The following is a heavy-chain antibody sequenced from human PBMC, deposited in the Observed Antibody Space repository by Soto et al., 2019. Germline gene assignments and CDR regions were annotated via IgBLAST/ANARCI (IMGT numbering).Heavy chain of an antibody. CDR1: GGSFSGYY. CDR3: ARGMGDDFWSGYIWFDP. V-gene: IGHV4-34*01. CDR2: INHSGST. Sequence: SETLSLTCAVYGGSFSGYYWSWIRQPPGKGLEWIGEINHSGSTNYNPSLKSRVTISVDTSKNQFSLKLSSVTAADTAVYYCARGMGDDFWSGYIWFDPWGQGTLVTVSS. J-gene: IGHJ5*02. D-gene: IGHD3-3*01.